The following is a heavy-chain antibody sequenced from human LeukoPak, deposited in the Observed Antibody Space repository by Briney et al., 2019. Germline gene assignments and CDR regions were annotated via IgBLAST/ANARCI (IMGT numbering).Heavy chain of an antibody. CDR2: ISTNGIST. CDR3: VKGQEVVYAPTFDY. CDR1: GFTFNSYA. J-gene: IGHJ4*02. V-gene: IGHV3-64D*09. D-gene: IGHD2-8*02. Sequence: GGSLRLSCSASGFTFNSYAIHWVRQAPGKGREYVSRISTNGISTYYADSVTGRFTLSRHTSNNSLYLQMSSLRAEDTAVYYCVKGQEVVYAPTFDYWGQGTLVTVSS.